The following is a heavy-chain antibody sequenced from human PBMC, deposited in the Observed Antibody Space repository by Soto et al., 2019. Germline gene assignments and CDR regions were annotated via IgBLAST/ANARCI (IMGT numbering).Heavy chain of an antibody. Sequence: VQLVESGGGVVQPGRSLRLSCAASGFTFSTYAMNWVRQAPGKGLEWVSSISSSSSYIYYADSVKGRFTISRDNAKNSLYLQMNSLRAEDTAVYYCARDKVGMGDYFDYWGQGILVTVSS. CDR2: ISSSSSYI. CDR3: ARDKVGMGDYFDY. V-gene: IGHV3-21*01. D-gene: IGHD2-21*01. J-gene: IGHJ4*02. CDR1: GFTFSTYA.